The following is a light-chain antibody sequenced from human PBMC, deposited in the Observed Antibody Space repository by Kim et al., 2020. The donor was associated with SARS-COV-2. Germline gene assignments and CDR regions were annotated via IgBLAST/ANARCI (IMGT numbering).Light chain of an antibody. J-gene: IGKJ2*01. CDR3: QLYGTSPPYT. CDR2: SAS. V-gene: IGKV3-20*01. Sequence: SPGERANLSCRASQTVCSTCLAWYQQKPGQAPRLLIYSASTRATGIPDRFSGCVSGTDFTLTISRLEPEDFAVYYCQLYGTSPPYTFGQGTKLVI. CDR1: QTVCSTC.